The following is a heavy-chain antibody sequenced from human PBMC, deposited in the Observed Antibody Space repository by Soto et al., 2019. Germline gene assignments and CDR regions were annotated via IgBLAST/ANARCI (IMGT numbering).Heavy chain of an antibody. V-gene: IGHV1-3*01. J-gene: IGHJ6*02. D-gene: IGHD5-18*01. CDR1: GYTFTSYA. Sequence: ASVKVSCKASGYTFTSYAMHWVRQAPGQRLEWMGWINAGNGNTKYSQKFQGRVTITRDTSASTAYMELSSLRSEDTAVYYCASERYSYGPYYYYYGMDVWGQGTTVTVS. CDR2: INAGNGNT. CDR3: ASERYSYGPYYYYYGMDV.